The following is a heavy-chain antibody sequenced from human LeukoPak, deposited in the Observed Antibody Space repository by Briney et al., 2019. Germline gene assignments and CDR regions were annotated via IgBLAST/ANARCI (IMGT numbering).Heavy chain of an antibody. D-gene: IGHD5-18*01. J-gene: IGHJ6*02. CDR1: GYTFTSYY. CDR3: ARNTVTTTSGYSYSRGYYGMDV. V-gene: IGHV1-46*01. CDR2: INPSGGST. Sequence: GASVKLSCKASGYTFTSYYMHWVRQAPGQGLEWMGIINPSGGSTSYAQKFQGRVTMTRDTSTSTVYMELSSLRSEDTAVYYCARNTVTTTSGYSYSRGYYGMDVWGQGTTVTVSS.